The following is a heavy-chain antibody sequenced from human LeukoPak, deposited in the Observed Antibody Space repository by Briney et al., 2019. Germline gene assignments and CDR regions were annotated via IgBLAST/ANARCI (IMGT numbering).Heavy chain of an antibody. Sequence: TGGSLRLSCAASGFTFSSYAMHWVRQAPGEGLEWVAVISYDGSNKYYADSVKGRFTISRDNSKNTLYLQMNSLRAEDTAVYYCARRGDSYGLDYWGQGTLVTVSS. V-gene: IGHV3-30-3*01. CDR2: ISYDGSNK. D-gene: IGHD5-18*01. CDR1: GFTFSSYA. CDR3: ARRGDSYGLDY. J-gene: IGHJ4*02.